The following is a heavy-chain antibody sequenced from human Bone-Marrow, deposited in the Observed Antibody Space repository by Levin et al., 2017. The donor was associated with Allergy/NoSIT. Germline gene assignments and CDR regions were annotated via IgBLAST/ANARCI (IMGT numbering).Heavy chain of an antibody. CDR3: ARRTNTAGYYYIEFDF. CDR2: INPNNGAT. CDR1: GYTFSNYY. V-gene: IGHV1-2*02. J-gene: IGHJ4*02. D-gene: IGHD3-9*01. Sequence: ASVKVSCKASGYTFSNYYLHWVRQAPGLGLEWMGWINPNNGATHYAQKFQGRVTITRDKSISTAYMDLSRLTSYDTAVYYCARRTNTAGYYYIEFDFWGQGAQVTVSS.